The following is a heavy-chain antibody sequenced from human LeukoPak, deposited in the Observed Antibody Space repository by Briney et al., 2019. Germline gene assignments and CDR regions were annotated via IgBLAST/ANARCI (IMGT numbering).Heavy chain of an antibody. V-gene: IGHV1-18*01. J-gene: IGHJ3*02. CDR2: ISAYNGNT. Sequence: GESLKISCKASGYTFTSYGISWVRQAPGQGLEWMGWISAYNGNTNYAQKLQGRVTMTTDTSTSTAYMELRSLRSDDTAVYYCARSITMVRGVILPLHDAFDIWGQGTMVTVSS. CDR3: ARSITMVRGVILPLHDAFDI. CDR1: GYTFTSYG. D-gene: IGHD3-10*01.